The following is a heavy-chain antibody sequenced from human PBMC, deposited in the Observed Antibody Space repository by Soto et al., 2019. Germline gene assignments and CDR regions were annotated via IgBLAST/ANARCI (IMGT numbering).Heavy chain of an antibody. CDR3: AQARGYDFWSRVHYYYMAV. J-gene: IGHJ6*03. CDR2: ISSSGGST. Sequence: PGGSLRLSCAASGFTFSSYAMSWVRQAPGKGLEWVSAISSSGGSTYYADSVKGRFTISRDNSKNTLYLQMNSLTAEDTAVYYCAQARGYDFWSRVHYYYMAVWGKGTTVTVS. CDR1: GFTFSSYA. D-gene: IGHD3-3*01. V-gene: IGHV3-23*01.